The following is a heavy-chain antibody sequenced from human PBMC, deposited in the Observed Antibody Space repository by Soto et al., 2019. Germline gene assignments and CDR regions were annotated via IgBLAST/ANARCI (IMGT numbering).Heavy chain of an antibody. V-gene: IGHV1-69*06. J-gene: IGHJ5*02. D-gene: IGHD6-13*01. CDR3: ARDLVEQQLVRLGWFDP. Sequence: SVKVSCKASGGTFGSYAISWVRQAPGQGLEWMGGIIPIFGTANYAQKFQGRVTITADKSTSTAYMELSSLRSEDTAVYYCARDLVEQQLVRLGWFDPWGQGTLVTVSS. CDR2: IIPIFGTA. CDR1: GGTFGSYA.